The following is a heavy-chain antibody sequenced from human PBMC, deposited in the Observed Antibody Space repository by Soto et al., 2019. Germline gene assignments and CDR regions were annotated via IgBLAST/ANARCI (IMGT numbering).Heavy chain of an antibody. CDR2: ISGYNGNT. D-gene: IGHD3-22*01. CDR3: ARDREYYYDRRGTYYYHYGMDV. CDR1: GYTFTNYG. Sequence: ASVKVSCKASGYTFTNYGISWVRQAPGQGLEWMGWISGYNGNTKYAQEFQGRVTMTTDTPTNTAYMELRSLRSDDTAVYYCARDREYYYDRRGTYYYHYGMDVWG. V-gene: IGHV1-18*04. J-gene: IGHJ6*02.